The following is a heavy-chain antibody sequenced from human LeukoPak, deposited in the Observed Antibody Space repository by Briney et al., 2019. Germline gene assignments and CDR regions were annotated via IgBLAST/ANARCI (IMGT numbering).Heavy chain of an antibody. CDR1: GGSISSHY. Sequence: SETLSLTRTVSGGSISSHYWSWFRQTPGERPEWSAFIYYSGTTNYNPSLKGRVTISIDSSKNQFSLKLSSVNAADTAIYYCARGTGFYDSSGHYYWGYFDSWGQGTLVPVSS. CDR2: IYYSGTT. J-gene: IGHJ4*02. D-gene: IGHD3-22*01. V-gene: IGHV4-59*11. CDR3: ARGTGFYDSSGHYYWGYFDS.